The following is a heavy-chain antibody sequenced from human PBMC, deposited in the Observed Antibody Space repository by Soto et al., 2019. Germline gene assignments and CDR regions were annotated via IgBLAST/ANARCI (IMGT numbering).Heavy chain of an antibody. Sequence: QVQLVQSGAEVKKPGASVKVSCKASGYTFTSYDINWVRQATGQGLEWMGWMNPNSGNTGYAQKFQGRVTITRNTSISTAYRELSSLRSEDTAVYYCASPARNYDFWSGYSFDIWGQGTMVTVSS. D-gene: IGHD3-3*01. CDR1: GYTFTSYD. CDR2: MNPNSGNT. J-gene: IGHJ3*02. V-gene: IGHV1-8*01. CDR3: ASPARNYDFWSGYSFDI.